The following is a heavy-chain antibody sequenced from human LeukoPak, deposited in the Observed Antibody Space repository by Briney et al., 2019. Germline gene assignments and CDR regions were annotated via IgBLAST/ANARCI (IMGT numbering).Heavy chain of an antibody. D-gene: IGHD4-17*01. V-gene: IGHV3-7*01. CDR2: IKEHGSEK. Sequence: GGSLRLYCAASGFTFSNYWMNWVRQAPGKGLEWVANIKEHGSEKYYADSVKGRFAMSRDNSKNTLTMFLQMNSLRVEDTAVYYCAKGGDYALDYWGQGTLVTVSS. J-gene: IGHJ4*02. CDR3: AKGGDYALDY. CDR1: GFTFSNYW.